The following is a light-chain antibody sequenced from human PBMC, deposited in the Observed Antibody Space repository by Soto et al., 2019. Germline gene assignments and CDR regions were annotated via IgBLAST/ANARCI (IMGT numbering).Light chain of an antibody. Sequence: EIVMTQSPVTLSVSPGERATLSCRASQSVSSNLAWYQQKPGQAPRLLIYGASTRATGIPARFSGSGSGTEFTLTISSLQSEDFALYYCQQYNNWPQLTFGGGTKVDIK. CDR1: QSVSSN. J-gene: IGKJ4*01. CDR3: QQYNNWPQLT. V-gene: IGKV3-15*01. CDR2: GAS.